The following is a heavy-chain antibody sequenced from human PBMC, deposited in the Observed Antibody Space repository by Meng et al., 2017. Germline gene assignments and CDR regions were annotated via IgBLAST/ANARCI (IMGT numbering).Heavy chain of an antibody. D-gene: IGHD6-25*01. V-gene: IGHV1-2*06. CDR3: ARDEDISAAGKLFGDY. Sequence: QVQIVQSGAEVKKPGASVKVSCKASGYTFTGYYMHWVRPAPGQGLEWMGRINPNSGGTNYAQKFQGRVTMTRDTSISTAYMELSRLRSDDTAVYYCARDEDISAAGKLFGDYWGQGTLVTVSS. CDR1: GYTFTGYY. CDR2: INPNSGGT. J-gene: IGHJ4*02.